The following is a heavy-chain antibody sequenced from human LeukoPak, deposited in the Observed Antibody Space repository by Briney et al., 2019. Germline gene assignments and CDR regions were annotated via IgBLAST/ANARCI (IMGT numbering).Heavy chain of an antibody. CDR2: IHYSGST. J-gene: IGHJ6*03. V-gene: IGHV4-39*01. Sequence: SETLSLTCTVSGGSISSSIYFWGWIRQPPGKGLEWIGSIHYSGSTYHDPSRKSRVTVSLDTSKNQFSLKLSSVAATDTAVYYCARQLYSSGSYYAPMDVWGKGTTVTISS. CDR1: GGSISSSIYF. CDR3: ARQLYSSGSYYAPMDV. D-gene: IGHD3-10*01.